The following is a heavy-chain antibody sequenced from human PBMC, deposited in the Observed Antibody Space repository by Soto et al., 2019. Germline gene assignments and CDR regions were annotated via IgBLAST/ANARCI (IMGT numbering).Heavy chain of an antibody. V-gene: IGHV4-39*01. CDR2: IYYSGTT. D-gene: IGHD5-18*01. Sequence: SETLSLTCTVSGDSITTNSYFWAWIRQPPGKGLEWIGSIYYSGTTYYNPSLKSRVTISVDTSKNQFSLKLSSVTAADTAVYYCASITRGYSYGSAFDYWGQGTLVTVSS. CDR3: ASITRGYSYGSAFDY. J-gene: IGHJ4*02. CDR1: GDSITTNSYF.